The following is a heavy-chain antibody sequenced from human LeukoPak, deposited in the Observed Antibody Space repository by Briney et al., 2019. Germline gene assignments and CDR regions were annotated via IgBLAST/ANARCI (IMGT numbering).Heavy chain of an antibody. CDR1: GYTFTSYG. CDR2: ISAYNGNT. CDR3: ARDYDILTGSISFDY. J-gene: IGHJ4*02. V-gene: IGHV1-18*04. Sequence: ASVKVSCRASGYTFTSYGISWVRQAPGQGLEWMGWISAYNGNTNYAQKLQDRVTMTTDTSTSTAYMELRSLRSDDTAVYYCARDYDILTGSISFDYWGQGTLVTVSS. D-gene: IGHD3-9*01.